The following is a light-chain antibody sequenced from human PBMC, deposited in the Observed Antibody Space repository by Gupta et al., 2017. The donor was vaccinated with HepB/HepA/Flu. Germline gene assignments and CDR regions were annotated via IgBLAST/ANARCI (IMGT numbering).Light chain of an antibody. V-gene: IGLV2-14*01. CDR2: DVS. CDR1: SSDVGGYNY. Sequence: QSALPQPASVSGSPGQSITISCTGTSSDVGGYNYVSWYQQHPGKAPNLMIYDVSNRTSGVSNRFSCSKTGNTASMTTSGLQDEDEADYYCSSYTGSSTPHVVFGGGTKLTVL. CDR3: SSYTGSSTPHVV. J-gene: IGLJ2*01.